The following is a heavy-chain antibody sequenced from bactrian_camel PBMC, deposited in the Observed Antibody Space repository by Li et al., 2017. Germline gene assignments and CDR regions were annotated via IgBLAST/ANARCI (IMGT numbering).Heavy chain of an antibody. J-gene: IGHJ6*01. V-gene: IGHV3S40*01. CDR2: ITTGGGST. Sequence: VQLVESGGGSVQAGGSLRLSCAVSGSTSRSYMGWFRQAPGKEREGVAAITTGGGSTKYADSVKGRFTISKDKAADTVYLQMSSLKPEDTAEYSCKTNCMPLGAYWFLSDSGYWGLGTQVTVS. D-gene: IGHD1*01. CDR1: GSTSRSY. CDR3: KTNCMPLGAYWFLSDSGY.